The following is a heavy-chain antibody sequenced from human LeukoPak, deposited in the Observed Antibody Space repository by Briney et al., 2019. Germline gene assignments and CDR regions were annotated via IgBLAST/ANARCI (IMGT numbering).Heavy chain of an antibody. J-gene: IGHJ3*02. CDR2: IYTSGST. V-gene: IGHV4-61*02. CDR1: GGSISSGSYY. CDR3: ARAPCIMWGCIGHNSGAFDI. Sequence: SQTLSLTCTVSGGSISSGSYYWSWIRQPAGKGLEWIGRIYTSGSTNYNPSLKSRVTISVDTSKNQFSLKLSSVTAADTAVYYCARAPCIMWGCIGHNSGAFDIWGQGTMVTVSS. D-gene: IGHD2-21*01.